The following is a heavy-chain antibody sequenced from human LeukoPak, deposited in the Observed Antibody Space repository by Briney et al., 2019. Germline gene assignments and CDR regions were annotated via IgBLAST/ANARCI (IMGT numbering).Heavy chain of an antibody. CDR2: IKSKADGETT. V-gene: IGHV3-15*01. CDR3: AIDEPDYAPYDFDY. D-gene: IGHD4-17*01. J-gene: IGHJ4*02. CDR1: RFTFSNAW. Sequence: GGSLRLSCAASRFTFSNAWLNWVRQAPGKGLEWVGRIKSKADGETTDYVVPVKGRFTISRDDSNNMVYLQMNSLKIEGTAVYYCAIDEPDYAPYDFDYWGQGTQVTVSS.